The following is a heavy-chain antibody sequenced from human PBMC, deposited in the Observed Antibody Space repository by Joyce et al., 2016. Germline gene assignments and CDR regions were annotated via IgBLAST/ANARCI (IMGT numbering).Heavy chain of an antibody. CDR3: TRVQGGECSSSSCYRLGYVQH. Sequence: EVRLVESGGGLVQPGRFLRLSCVASGFTFRDNILKWFRQPPRKGLEWVGLIRSRAYGGTTENAASVKGRFTMSRDDAKSIAYLQMNSLKTEDTAVYYCTRVQGGECSSSSCYRLGYVQHCGQGTLVTVSS. V-gene: IGHV3-49*03. CDR1: GFTFRDNI. J-gene: IGHJ1*01. D-gene: IGHD2-2*01. CDR2: IRSRAYGGTT.